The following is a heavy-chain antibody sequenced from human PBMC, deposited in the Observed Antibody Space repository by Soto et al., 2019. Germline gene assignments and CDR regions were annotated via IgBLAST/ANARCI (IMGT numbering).Heavy chain of an antibody. CDR3: ASSSGYRIFDC. D-gene: IGHD3-22*01. J-gene: IGHJ4*02. V-gene: IGHV2-5*02. CDR2: IFWDDDK. CDR1: GFSLTTSGVG. Sequence: QITLKESGPTLVKPTQTLTLTCTFSGFSLTTSGVGVGWIRQPPGKALEWLALIFWDDDKRYSPSLKSRLTITKDTSKNHVVLTMTNMDPVDTATYYCASSSGYRIFDCWGQGTLVTLSS.